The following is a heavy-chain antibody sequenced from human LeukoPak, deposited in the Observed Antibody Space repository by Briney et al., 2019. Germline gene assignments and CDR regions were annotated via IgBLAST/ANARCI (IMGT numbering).Heavy chain of an antibody. CDR1: GFTFSTYS. D-gene: IGHD6-19*01. CDR2: ISSGSSDI. CDR3: ARRAVAGNGNFDY. J-gene: IGHJ4*02. V-gene: IGHV3-48*01. Sequence: GGSLRLSCAASGFTFSTYSMNWVRRAPGKGLEWVSYISSGSSDIYYADSVKGRFTISRDNAKNSLYLQMNSLRAEDTAVYYCARRAVAGNGNFDYWGQGTLVTVSS.